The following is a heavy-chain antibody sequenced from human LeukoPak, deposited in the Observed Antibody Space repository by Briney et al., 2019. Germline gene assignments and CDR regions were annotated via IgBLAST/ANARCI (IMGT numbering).Heavy chain of an antibody. Sequence: GGSLRLSCAASGFTFSNYGMHWVRQAPGKGLEWVAFIYYHGNNKNYADFVKGRFTISRDNSKNTLFLQMNSLRAEDTAVYYCARGNYFGSGCDFWGQGPLVTVSS. CDR3: ARGNYFGSGCDF. J-gene: IGHJ4*02. CDR1: GFTFSNYG. D-gene: IGHD3-10*01. V-gene: IGHV3-30*02. CDR2: IYYHGNNK.